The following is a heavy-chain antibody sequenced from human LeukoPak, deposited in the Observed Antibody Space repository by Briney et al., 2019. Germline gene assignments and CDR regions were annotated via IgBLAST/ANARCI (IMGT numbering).Heavy chain of an antibody. CDR1: GGSISSYY. D-gene: IGHD6-19*01. Sequence: PSETLSLTCTVSGGSISSYYWSWIRQPAGKGLEWIGRIYTSGSTNYNPSLKSRVTMSVDTSKNQFSLKLSSVTAADTAVYYCATLSGGWYGNDYYYYMDVWGKGTTVTVSS. CDR2: IYTSGST. J-gene: IGHJ6*03. CDR3: ATLSGGWYGNDYYYYMDV. V-gene: IGHV4-4*07.